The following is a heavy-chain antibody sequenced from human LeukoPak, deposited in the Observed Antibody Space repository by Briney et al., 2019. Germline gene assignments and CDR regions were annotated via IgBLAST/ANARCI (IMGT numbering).Heavy chain of an antibody. J-gene: IGHJ6*03. V-gene: IGHV3-23*01. Sequence: RSGGSLRLSCAASGFSFSSYAMTWVRQAPGKGLEWVSGISGSGGSTYYADSVKGRFTISRDNSKNTLYLQMNSLRAEDTAVYYCAKVIDSSSWYGRYYYYYMDVWGKGTTVTISS. CDR3: AKVIDSSSWYGRYYYYYMDV. CDR2: ISGSGGST. D-gene: IGHD6-13*01. CDR1: GFSFSSYA.